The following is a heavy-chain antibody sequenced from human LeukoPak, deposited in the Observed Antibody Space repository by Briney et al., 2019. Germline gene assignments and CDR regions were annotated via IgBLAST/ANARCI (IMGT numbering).Heavy chain of an antibody. D-gene: IGHD3-3*01. CDR2: ISSSSSYI. CDR3: ARNPILDLWSGYGGAEGYMDV. CDR1: GFTFSSYS. J-gene: IGHJ6*03. Sequence: GGSLRLSCAASGFTFSSYSMNWVRQAPGKGLEWVSSISSSSSYIYYADSVKGRFTISRDNAKNSLYLQMNSLRAEDTAVYYCARNPILDLWSGYGGAEGYMDVWGKGTTVTVSS. V-gene: IGHV3-21*01.